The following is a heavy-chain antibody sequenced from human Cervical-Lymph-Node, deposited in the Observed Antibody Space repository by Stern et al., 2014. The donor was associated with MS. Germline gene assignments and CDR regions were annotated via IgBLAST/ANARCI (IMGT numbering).Heavy chain of an antibody. CDR1: GGSISSNNSY. V-gene: IGHV4-30-4*01. CDR2: IYYCGSP. Sequence: QLQLQESGPGLVKPSQTLSLTCTVSGGSISSNNSYWSWIRQPPGKGLEWIAYIYYCGSPYYNPSRKSRVTLSVDTSTNQFSLRLSSVTAADTAVYYCARAHYGDYPFYYYGMDVWGQGTTVTVSS. J-gene: IGHJ6*02. D-gene: IGHD4-17*01. CDR3: ARAHYGDYPFYYYGMDV.